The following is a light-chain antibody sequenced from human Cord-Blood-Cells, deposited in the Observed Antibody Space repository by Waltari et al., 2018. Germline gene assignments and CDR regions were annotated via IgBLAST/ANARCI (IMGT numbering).Light chain of an antibody. CDR1: SSNIGNNY. Sequence: QSVLTQPPSVSAASGQQVTISCSGSSSNIGNNYVSWSQQLPGTAPKLLIYDNNKRPSGIPDRFSGSKSGTSATLGITGLQTGDEADYYCGTWDSSLSAYVFGTGTKVTVL. CDR3: GTWDSSLSAYV. J-gene: IGLJ1*01. V-gene: IGLV1-51*01. CDR2: DNN.